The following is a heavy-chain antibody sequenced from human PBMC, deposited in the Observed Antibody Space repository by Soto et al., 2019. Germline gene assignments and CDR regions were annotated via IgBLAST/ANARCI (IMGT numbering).Heavy chain of an antibody. CDR1: GGSISSSSYY. D-gene: IGHD3-9*01. CDR3: ARQGSAPYYDIFGMDV. V-gene: IGHV4-39*01. Sequence: PSETLSLTCTVSGGSISSSSYYWGWIRQPPGKGLEWIGSIYYSGSTYYNPSLKSRVTISEDTSKNQFSLKLSSVTAADTAVYYCARQGSAPYYDIFGMDVWGQGTTVT. CDR2: IYYSGST. J-gene: IGHJ6*02.